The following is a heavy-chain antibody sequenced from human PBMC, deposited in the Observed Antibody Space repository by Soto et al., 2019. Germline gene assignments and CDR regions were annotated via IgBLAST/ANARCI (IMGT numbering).Heavy chain of an antibody. CDR2: ILYDGSNK. V-gene: IGHV3-30*03. Sequence: GGSLRLSCAASGFTFSSYGMHWVRQAPGKWLEWVAAILYDGSNKYYADSVKGRFTISRDNSKNTLYLQMNSLRAEDTAVYYCARGAYYDVLTGSYSYGMDVWGXGTTVTVSS. J-gene: IGHJ6*04. CDR1: GFTFSSYG. D-gene: IGHD3-9*01. CDR3: ARGAYYDVLTGSYSYGMDV.